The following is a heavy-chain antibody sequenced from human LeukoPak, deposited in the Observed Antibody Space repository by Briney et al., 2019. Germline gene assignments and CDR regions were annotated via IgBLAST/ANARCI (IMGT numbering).Heavy chain of an antibody. CDR1: GGTFSSYA. D-gene: IGHD7-27*01. Sequence: ASVKVSCKASGGTFSSYAISWVRQAPGQGLEWMGRIIPILGIANYAQKFQGRVTITADKSTSTAYMELSSLRSEDTAVYYCARDETGDSWLDYWGQGTLVTVSS. CDR3: ARDETGDSWLDY. CDR2: IIPILGIA. J-gene: IGHJ4*02. V-gene: IGHV1-69*04.